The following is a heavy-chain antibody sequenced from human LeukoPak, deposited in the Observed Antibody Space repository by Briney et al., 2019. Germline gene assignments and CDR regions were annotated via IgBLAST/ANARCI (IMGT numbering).Heavy chain of an antibody. Sequence: SETLSLTCKVSGGSSSRSSYYWGWIRQPPGKGLEWIGSIYYSGSTYYNPSLKSRVTISVDTSKNQFSLKLSSVTAADTAVYYCASTSHYDSSGYPTSGYYYMDVWGKGTTVTISS. V-gene: IGHV4-39*07. CDR1: GGSSSRSSYY. CDR2: IYYSGST. D-gene: IGHD3-22*01. CDR3: ASTSHYDSSGYPTSGYYYMDV. J-gene: IGHJ6*03.